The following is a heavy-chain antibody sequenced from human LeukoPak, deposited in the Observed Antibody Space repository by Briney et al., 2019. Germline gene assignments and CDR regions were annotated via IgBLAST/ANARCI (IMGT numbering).Heavy chain of an antibody. CDR1: NDSISSGDYY. J-gene: IGHJ4*02. V-gene: IGHV4-61*08. Sequence: PSETLSLACTVSNDSISSGDYYWSWIRQPPGKGLEWIGYIYYSGSTNYNPSLKSRVTISVDTSKNQFSLKLSSVTAADTAVYYCARLGKYYFDYWGQGTLVTVSS. CDR3: ARLGKYYFDY. CDR2: IYYSGST. D-gene: IGHD3-10*01.